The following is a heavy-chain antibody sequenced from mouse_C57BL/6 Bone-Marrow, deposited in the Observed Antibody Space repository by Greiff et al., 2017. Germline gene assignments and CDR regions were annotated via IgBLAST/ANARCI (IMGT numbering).Heavy chain of an antibody. CDR1: GFSLSTSGMG. D-gene: IGHD1-1*01. CDR3: ARRASYGSSYSFAY. Sequence: QVQLKESGPGILQSSQTLSLTCSFSGFSLSTSGMGVSWIRQPSGKGLEWLAHIYWDDDKRYNPSLKSRLTLSKDTSRNQVFLKVTSVDTADTATDYCARRASYGSSYSFAYWGQGTLVTVSA. V-gene: IGHV8-12*01. J-gene: IGHJ3*01. CDR2: IYWDDDK.